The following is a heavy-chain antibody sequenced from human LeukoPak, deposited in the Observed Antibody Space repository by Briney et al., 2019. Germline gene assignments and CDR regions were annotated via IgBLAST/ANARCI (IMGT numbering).Heavy chain of an antibody. J-gene: IGHJ4*02. CDR3: ARLMWYYDFWSGYYHYFNY. CDR1: GGSISSYY. CDR2: IYYSGST. Sequence: PSETLSLTCTVSGGSISSYYWSWIRQPPGNGLEWIGYIYYSGSTNYNPSLRTRVTISDATPNNQCSRKLRVLTPATRPVYYCARLMWYYDFWSGYYHYFNYWGQGTLVTVSS. V-gene: IGHV4-59*01. D-gene: IGHD3-3*01.